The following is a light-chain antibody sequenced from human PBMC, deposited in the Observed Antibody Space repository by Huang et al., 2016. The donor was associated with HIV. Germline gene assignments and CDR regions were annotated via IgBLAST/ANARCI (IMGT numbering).Light chain of an antibody. CDR3: MQAVWT. CDR2: LGS. J-gene: IGKJ1*01. CDR1: QSVLHSNGYNY. V-gene: IGKV2-28*01. Sequence: DIVMTQSPLSLPVTRGEPASISCRSSQSVLHSNGYNYLDWYLQKPGQSPQLLIYLGSKRDSGVPDRFSGSGSGTDFTLKISRVEAEDVGVYYCMQAVWTFGQGTKVEIK.